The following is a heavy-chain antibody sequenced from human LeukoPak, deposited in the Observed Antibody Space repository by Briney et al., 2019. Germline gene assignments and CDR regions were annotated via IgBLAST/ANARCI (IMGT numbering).Heavy chain of an antibody. CDR3: ATGTTEYYFDY. CDR2: IWYDGSNK. V-gene: IGHV3-33*01. J-gene: IGHJ4*02. D-gene: IGHD1-7*01. CDR1: GFTFSSYG. Sequence: GGSLRLSCAASGFTFSSYGMHWVRQAPGKGLEWVAVIWYDGSNKYYADSVKGRFTISRDNFKNTLYLQMNSLRAEDTAVYYCATGTTEYYFDYWGQGTLVTVSS.